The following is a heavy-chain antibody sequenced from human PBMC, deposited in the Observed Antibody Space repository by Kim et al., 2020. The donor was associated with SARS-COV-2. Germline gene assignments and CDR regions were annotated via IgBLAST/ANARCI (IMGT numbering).Heavy chain of an antibody. V-gene: IGHV4-34*01. Sequence: SETLSLTCAVYGGSFSGYYWSWIRQPPGKGLEWIGEINHSGSTNYNPSLKSRVTISVDTSKNQFSLKLSSVTAADTAVYYCARGGDTAMVKGFDYWGQGTLVTVSS. CDR2: INHSGST. CDR3: ARGGDTAMVKGFDY. D-gene: IGHD5-18*01. CDR1: GGSFSGYY. J-gene: IGHJ4*02.